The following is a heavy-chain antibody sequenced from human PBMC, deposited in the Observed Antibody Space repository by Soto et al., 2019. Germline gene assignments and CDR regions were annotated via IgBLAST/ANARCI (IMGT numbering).Heavy chain of an antibody. V-gene: IGHV4-34*01. Sequence: SETLSLTCAVYGGSFSGYYWSWIRQPPGKGLEWIGSVYYTGSTYYNSSLKSRVSISIDTSKNQFSLSLNSVTAADTAVYYCTRRVRSTGLLDYWGQGALVTVSS. J-gene: IGHJ4*02. CDR2: VYYTGST. D-gene: IGHD4-4*01. CDR3: TRRVRSTGLLDY. CDR1: GGSFSGYY.